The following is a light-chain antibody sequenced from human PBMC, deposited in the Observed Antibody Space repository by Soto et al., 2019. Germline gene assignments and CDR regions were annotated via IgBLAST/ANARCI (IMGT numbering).Light chain of an antibody. CDR3: QQYNNWPLT. CDR1: QSVSSK. CDR2: DSS. Sequence: EIVMTQSPATLSVSPGERATLSCRASQSVSSKLGWYQQKPGQAPRLLIYDSSTRATGIPARFSGSGSGTEFTLTISSLQSEDFAVYYCQQYNNWPLTFGQGTRLEIK. J-gene: IGKJ5*01. V-gene: IGKV3-15*01.